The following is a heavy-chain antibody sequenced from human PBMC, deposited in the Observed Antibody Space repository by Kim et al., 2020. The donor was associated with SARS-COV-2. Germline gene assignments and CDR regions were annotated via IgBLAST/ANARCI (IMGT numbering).Heavy chain of an antibody. CDR2: IRSKVNGYAT. D-gene: IGHD1-1*01. V-gene: IGHV3-73*01. CDR1: GFTFSDSA. CDR3: TRVPATTLAFWDAFD. Sequence: GGSLRLSCGASGFTFSDSAMHWVRQASGKGLEWGGRIRSKVNGYATAYSASVRGRFTISRDDSRNTAYLQMNSLKTEDTAVYYCTRVPATTLAFWDAFD. J-gene: IGHJ3*02.